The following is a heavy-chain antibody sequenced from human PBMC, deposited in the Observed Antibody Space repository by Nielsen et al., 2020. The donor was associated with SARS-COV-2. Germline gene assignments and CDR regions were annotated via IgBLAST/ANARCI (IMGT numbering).Heavy chain of an antibody. CDR1: GYTFTSYG. V-gene: IGHV1-18*01. Sequence: ASVKVSCKASGYTFTSYGISWVRQAPGQGLEWMGWISAYNGNTNYAQKLQGRVTMTTDPSTSTAYMELRSLRSDDTAVYYCARERTTRLYEDRSYHPLDYWGQGTLVTVSS. D-gene: IGHD1-7*01. J-gene: IGHJ4*02. CDR2: ISAYNGNT. CDR3: ARERTTRLYEDRSYHPLDY.